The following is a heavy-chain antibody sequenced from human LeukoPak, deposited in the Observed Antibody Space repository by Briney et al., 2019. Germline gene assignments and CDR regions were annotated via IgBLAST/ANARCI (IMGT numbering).Heavy chain of an antibody. J-gene: IGHJ5*02. Sequence: GGSLRLSCAVSGFTFSIYGMTWVRQAPGKGLKWVSAICGSGCGGTTYYADSVKGRFTVSRDNSKNTLYLQMNSLTAEDTAVYYCAKDRGGSYPNWFDPWGQGTLVTVSS. D-gene: IGHD1-26*01. CDR3: AKDRGGSYPNWFDP. CDR2: ICGSGCGGTT. V-gene: IGHV3-23*01. CDR1: GFTFSIYG.